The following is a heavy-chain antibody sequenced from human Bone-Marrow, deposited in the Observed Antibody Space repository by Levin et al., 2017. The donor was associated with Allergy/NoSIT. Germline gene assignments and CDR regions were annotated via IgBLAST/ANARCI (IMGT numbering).Heavy chain of an antibody. CDR1: GFTFSSYW. D-gene: IGHD2-2*01. V-gene: IGHV3-7*03. CDR2: IKQDGSEK. Sequence: PGGSLRLSCAASGFTFSSYWMGWVRQAPGKGLEWVANIKQDGSEKYYVDSVKGRFTISRDNAKNSLYLQMNSLRAEDTAVYYCARWSPGGIVVVPAAMGEGFDYWGQGTLVTVSS. J-gene: IGHJ4*02. CDR3: ARWSPGGIVVVPAAMGEGFDY.